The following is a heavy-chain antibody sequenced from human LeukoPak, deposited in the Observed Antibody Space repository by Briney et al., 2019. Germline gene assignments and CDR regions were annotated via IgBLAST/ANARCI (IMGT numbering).Heavy chain of an antibody. J-gene: IGHJ3*02. V-gene: IGHV3-15*05. CDR3: ARVSLMVYAILGAFDI. D-gene: IGHD2-8*01. CDR2: IKSKTDGGTT. Sequence: GGSLRLSCAASGFTFSNAWMSWVRQAPGKGLEWVGRIKSKTDGGTTDYAAPVKGRFTISRDNAKNSLYLQMNSLRAEDTALYYCARVSLMVYAILGAFDIWGQGTMVTVSS. CDR1: GFTFSNAW.